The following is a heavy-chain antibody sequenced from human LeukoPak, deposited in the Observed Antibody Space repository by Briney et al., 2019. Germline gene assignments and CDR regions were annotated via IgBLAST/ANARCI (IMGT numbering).Heavy chain of an antibody. CDR3: ARDTYYYDSSGLFDY. CDR1: GFTFSSYS. J-gene: IGHJ4*02. Sequence: GGSLRLSCAASGFTFSSYSMNLVRQAPGKGLEWVSSISSSSSYIYYADSVKGRFTISRDNAKNSLYLQMNSLRAEDTAVYYCARDTYYYDSSGLFDYWGQGTLVTVSS. CDR2: ISSSSSYI. D-gene: IGHD3-22*01. V-gene: IGHV3-21*01.